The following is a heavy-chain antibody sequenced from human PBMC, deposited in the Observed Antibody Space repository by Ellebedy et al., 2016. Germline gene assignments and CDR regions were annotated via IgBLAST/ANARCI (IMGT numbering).Heavy chain of an antibody. CDR1: GGSISSYY. J-gene: IGHJ4*02. Sequence: SETLSLTXTVSGGSISSYYWSWIRQPPGKGLEWIGYIYYSGSTNYNPSLKSRVTISVDTSKNQFSLKLSSVTAADTAVYYCARARPRAGTRGYYFDYWGQGTLVTVSS. V-gene: IGHV4-59*01. CDR3: ARARPRAGTRGYYFDY. CDR2: IYYSGST. D-gene: IGHD6-13*01.